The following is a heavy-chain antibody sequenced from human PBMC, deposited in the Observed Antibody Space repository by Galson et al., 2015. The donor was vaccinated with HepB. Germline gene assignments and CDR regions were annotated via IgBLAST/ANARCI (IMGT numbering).Heavy chain of an antibody. CDR3: AVGLTNLELDA. CDR2: IYYTGNT. Sequence: SETLSLTCTVSGGPINTYYWNWIRQTPGKGLEWIGYIYYTGNTNYNPSLKSRVTISVDTSKNQFSLKLNSVTAADTGVYYCAVGLTNLELDAWGQGTRVTVSS. CDR1: GGPINTYY. J-gene: IGHJ5*02. V-gene: IGHV4-59*01. D-gene: IGHD1-26*01.